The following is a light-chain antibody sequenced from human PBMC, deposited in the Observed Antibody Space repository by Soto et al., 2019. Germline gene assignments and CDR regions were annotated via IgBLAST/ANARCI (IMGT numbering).Light chain of an antibody. V-gene: IGKV3-20*01. CDR2: AAS. CDR3: QQYGHSPRT. CDR1: QSVADNF. J-gene: IGKJ1*01. Sequence: EIVLTQSPGTLSLSPGERATLSCRASQSVADNFLAWYQQKPGQPPRLLIYAASRRATGIPDTFSGSGSGTDFNLTITRLEPEDFALYYCQQYGHSPRTFGQGTKVEIK.